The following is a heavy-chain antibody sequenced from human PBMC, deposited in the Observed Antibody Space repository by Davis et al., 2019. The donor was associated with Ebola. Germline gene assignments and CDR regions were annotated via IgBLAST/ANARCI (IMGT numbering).Heavy chain of an antibody. J-gene: IGHJ6*02. D-gene: IGHD6-13*01. CDR3: ARGRTSWSYGAAGSYYYYYGMDV. V-gene: IGHV4-4*02. CDR1: GGSISSSNW. CDR2: INHSGST. Sequence: MPSETLSLTCAVSGGSISSSNWWSWVRQPPGKGLEWIGEINHSGSTNYSPSLKSRVTISVDTSKNQFSLKLSSVTAADTAVYYCARGRTSWSYGAAGSYYYYYGMDVWGQGTTVTVSS.